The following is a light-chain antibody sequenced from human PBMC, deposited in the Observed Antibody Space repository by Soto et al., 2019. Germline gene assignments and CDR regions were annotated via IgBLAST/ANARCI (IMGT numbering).Light chain of an antibody. CDR2: SAS. CDR1: QSVSSSY. V-gene: IGKV3-20*01. Sequence: EIELTQSPGTLSLSPGETATLSCRASQSVSSSYLAWYQQKPGQAPRLLSYSASSRATGIPDRFSGSGSGTDFTLTISRLEPEDFAVYYCQQYGRSLITLGHGTRLEIK. J-gene: IGKJ5*01. CDR3: QQYGRSLIT.